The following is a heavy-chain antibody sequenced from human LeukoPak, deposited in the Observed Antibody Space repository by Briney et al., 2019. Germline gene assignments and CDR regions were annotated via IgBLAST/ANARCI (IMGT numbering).Heavy chain of an antibody. D-gene: IGHD3-9*01. J-gene: IGHJ4*02. V-gene: IGHV3-33*06. CDR2: IWYDGSNK. Sequence: GGSLRLSCAASGFTFSSYGMHWVRQAPGKGLEWVAVIWYDGSNKYYADSVKGRFTISRDNSKNTLYLQMNSLRAEDTAVYYCAQDCVKEYYDILTGYLNWGQGTLVTVSS. CDR1: GFTFSSYG. CDR3: AQDCVKEYYDILTGYLN.